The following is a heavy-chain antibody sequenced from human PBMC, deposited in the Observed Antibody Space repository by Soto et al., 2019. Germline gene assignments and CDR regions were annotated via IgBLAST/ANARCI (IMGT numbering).Heavy chain of an antibody. D-gene: IGHD6-19*01. V-gene: IGHV1-69*13. J-gene: IGHJ4*02. CDR3: ARTGPKQWVDRGVFDY. CDR2: IIPIFGTA. Sequence: ASVKVSCQASGGTFSSYAISCVRHAPGQGLEWMGGIIPIFGTANYAKKLQARVTITADESTSTAYMELSSLRSEDTAVYYCARTGPKQWVDRGVFDYRGQGTPVVVSA. CDR1: GGTFSSYA.